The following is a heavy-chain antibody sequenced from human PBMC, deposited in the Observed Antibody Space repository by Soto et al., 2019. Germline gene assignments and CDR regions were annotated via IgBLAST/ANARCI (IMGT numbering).Heavy chain of an antibody. D-gene: IGHD2-2*01. CDR1: GGSISSYY. CDR2: IYYSGST. Sequence: SETLSLTCTVSGGSISSYYWSWIRQPPGKGLEWIGYIYYSGSTNYNPSLKSRVTISVDTSKNQFSLKLSSVTAADTAVYYCARRYCSSTSCYHWFDPWGQGTLVTVSP. V-gene: IGHV4-59*08. CDR3: ARRYCSSTSCYHWFDP. J-gene: IGHJ5*02.